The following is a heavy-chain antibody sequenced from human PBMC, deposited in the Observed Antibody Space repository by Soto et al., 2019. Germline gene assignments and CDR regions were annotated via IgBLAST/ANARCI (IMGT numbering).Heavy chain of an antibody. CDR1: GGSISSGGYY. Sequence: PSETLSLTCPVSGGSISSGGYYWSWIRQHPGKGLEWIGYIYYSGSTYYNPSLKSRVTISVDTSKNQFSLKLSSVTAADTAVYYCARVHSSGWNFDYWGQGTLVTVS. CDR2: IYYSGST. CDR3: ARVHSSGWNFDY. D-gene: IGHD6-19*01. J-gene: IGHJ4*02. V-gene: IGHV4-31*03.